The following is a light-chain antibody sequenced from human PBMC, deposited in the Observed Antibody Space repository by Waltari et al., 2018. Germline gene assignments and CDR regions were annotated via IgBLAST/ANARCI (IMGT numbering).Light chain of an antibody. CDR1: QSVGKY. V-gene: IGKV3-20*01. CDR2: DAS. CDR3: QKYVSLPAT. Sequence: IVLTQSPGILSLSPGDRATLSCRASQSVGKYLAWYQQKPGQAPRLLIDDASSRASGIPDRFSGSGSGTDFSLTISRLEPEDFAVYYCQKYVSLPATFGQGTRVEVK. J-gene: IGKJ1*01.